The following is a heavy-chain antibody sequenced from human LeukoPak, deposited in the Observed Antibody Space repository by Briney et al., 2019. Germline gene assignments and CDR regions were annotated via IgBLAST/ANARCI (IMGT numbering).Heavy chain of an antibody. Sequence: QTLSLTCAISGDSVSSNSATWHWIRQSPSRGLEWLGRTYYRSKWYKYYAVSVKGLITINPDTSKNQFSLQLNSVTPEDTAVYYCARGPSYFQHWGQGTLVTVSS. CDR3: ARGPSYFQH. CDR2: TYYRSKWYK. J-gene: IGHJ1*01. V-gene: IGHV6-1*01. CDR1: GDSVSSNSAT.